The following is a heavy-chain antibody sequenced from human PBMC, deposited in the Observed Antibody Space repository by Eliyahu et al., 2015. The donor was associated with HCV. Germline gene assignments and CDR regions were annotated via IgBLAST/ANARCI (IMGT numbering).Heavy chain of an antibody. J-gene: IGHJ4*02. Sequence: QQPQGRVTMTRDTSITTAYMELSRLTSDDTAVYYCASEGARGWNSFDYWGQGTLVTVSS. CDR3: ASEGARGWNSFDY. D-gene: IGHD6-19*01. V-gene: IGHV1-2*02.